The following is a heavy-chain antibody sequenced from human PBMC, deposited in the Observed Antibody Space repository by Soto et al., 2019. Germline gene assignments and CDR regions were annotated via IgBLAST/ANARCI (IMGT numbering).Heavy chain of an antibody. J-gene: IGHJ6*03. CDR2: ISAYNGNT. CDR1: GYTFTSYG. CDR3: ATGPTYYDTLTGYSPPPYYYYYMDV. D-gene: IGHD3-9*01. Sequence: QVQLVQSGAEVKKPGASVKVSCKASGYTFTSYGISWVRQAPGQGLEWMGWISAYNGNTNYAQKLQGRVTMTTDTSTSTAYMERRSLRSDATAVYYCATGPTYYDTLTGYSPPPYYYYYMDVWGKGTTVTVSS. V-gene: IGHV1-18*01.